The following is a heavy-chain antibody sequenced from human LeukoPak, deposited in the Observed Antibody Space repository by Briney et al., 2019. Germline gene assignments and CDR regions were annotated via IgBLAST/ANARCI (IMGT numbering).Heavy chain of an antibody. D-gene: IGHD1-26*01. CDR3: ARSPHGGSYYEGYYFDY. CDR2: ISSSSSYI. CDR1: GFTFSSYS. J-gene: IGHJ4*02. Sequence: GVSLRLSCAASGFTFSSYSMNWVRQAPGKGLEWVSSISSSSSYIYYADSVKGRFTISRDNAKNSLYLQMNSLRAEDTAVYYCARSPHGGSYYEGYYFDYWGQGTLVTVSS. V-gene: IGHV3-21*01.